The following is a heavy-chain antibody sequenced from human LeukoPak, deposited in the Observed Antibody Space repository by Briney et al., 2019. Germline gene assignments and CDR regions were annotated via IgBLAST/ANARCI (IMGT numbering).Heavy chain of an antibody. D-gene: IGHD5-12*01. CDR2: IYYSGST. Sequence: SETLSLTCTVSGGSISSYYWSWIRQPPGKGLEWIGYIYYSGSTNYNPSLKSRVTISVDTSKNQCSLKLSSVTAADTAVYYCARRVVATIRGGAFDIWGQGTMVTVSS. J-gene: IGHJ3*02. CDR1: GGSISSYY. V-gene: IGHV4-59*01. CDR3: ARRVVATIRGGAFDI.